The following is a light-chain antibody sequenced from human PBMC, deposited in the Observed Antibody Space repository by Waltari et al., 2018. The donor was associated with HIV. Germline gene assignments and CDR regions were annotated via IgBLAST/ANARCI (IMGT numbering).Light chain of an antibody. CDR1: NIGSKN. J-gene: IGLJ2*01. CDR2: RDI. CDR3: QVWDSGTVV. V-gene: IGLV3-9*01. Sequence: SYELAQPLSVSVPPGQTARINCERDNIGSKNVHWYQQRPGQAPVLVIYRDIHRPSVIPERFSGSNSGSTATLTITKTQAGDEAEYYCQVWDSGTVVFGGGTKLTVL.